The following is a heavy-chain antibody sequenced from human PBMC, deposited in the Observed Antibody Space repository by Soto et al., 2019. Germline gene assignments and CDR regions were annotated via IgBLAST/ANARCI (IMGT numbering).Heavy chain of an antibody. V-gene: IGHV3-21*01. CDR1: GFTFSSYS. CDR3: ARDRRDGYNFDY. Sequence: EVQLVESGGGLVKPGGSLRLSCAASGFTFSSYSMNWVRQAPGKGLEWVSSISSSTNYIYYADSVNGRFTISRDNAKNSLYLQMNSLRAEDTAVYYCARDRRDGYNFDYWGQGTLVTVSS. CDR2: ISSSTNYI. J-gene: IGHJ4*02. D-gene: IGHD5-12*01.